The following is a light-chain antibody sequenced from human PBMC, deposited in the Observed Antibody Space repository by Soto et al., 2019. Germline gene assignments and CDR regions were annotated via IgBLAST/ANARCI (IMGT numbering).Light chain of an antibody. Sequence: EIVLTQSPGTLSLSPGERATLSCRASQSVSSSYLAWYQQKPGQAPRLLIYGASSRATGIPDRFSGSGSGTDFTLTISRLEPEDLAVYYCQQYGSSRTFGQGPKVDIK. CDR1: QSVSSSY. CDR2: GAS. J-gene: IGKJ1*01. V-gene: IGKV3-20*01. CDR3: QQYGSSRT.